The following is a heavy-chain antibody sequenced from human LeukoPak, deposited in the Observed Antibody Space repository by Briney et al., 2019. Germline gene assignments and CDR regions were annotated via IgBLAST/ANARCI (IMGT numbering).Heavy chain of an antibody. V-gene: IGHV4-39*07. CDR2: IYYSGST. CDR3: AIRSGYSGYDYDY. CDR1: GGSISSSSYY. Sequence: PSETLSLTCTVSGGSISSSSYYWGWIRQPPGKGLEWIGSIYYSGSTYYNPSLKSRVTISVDTSKNQFSLKLSSVTAADTAVYYCAIRSGYSGYDYDYWGQGTLVTVSS. J-gene: IGHJ4*02. D-gene: IGHD5-12*01.